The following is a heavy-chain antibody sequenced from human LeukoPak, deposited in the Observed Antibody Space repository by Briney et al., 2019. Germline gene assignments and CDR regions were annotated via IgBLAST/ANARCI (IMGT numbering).Heavy chain of an antibody. V-gene: IGHV4-59*01. CDR2: IYYSGST. CDR3: ARGFGSGSYYKRYYFDY. Sequence: PSETLSLTCTVSGGSISSYYWCWIRQPPGKGLEWIGYIYYSGSTNYNPSLKSRVTISVDTSKNQFSLKLSSVTAADTAVYYCARGFGSGSYYKRYYFDYWGQGTLVTVSS. J-gene: IGHJ4*02. D-gene: IGHD3-10*01. CDR1: GGSISSYY.